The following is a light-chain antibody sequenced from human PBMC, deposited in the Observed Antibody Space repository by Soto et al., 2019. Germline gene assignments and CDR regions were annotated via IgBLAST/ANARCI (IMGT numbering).Light chain of an antibody. CDR2: KAS. Sequence: DIQLTQSPSFLSASVGDSVTITCRASQAINTYLAWYQQKPGKAPKXLIYKASTLKSGVPSRFGGSGSGTEFTLTISSLQPDDCATYYCQHYNSYSEAFGQGTKVDIK. CDR1: QAINTY. CDR3: QHYNSYSEA. V-gene: IGKV1-5*03. J-gene: IGKJ1*01.